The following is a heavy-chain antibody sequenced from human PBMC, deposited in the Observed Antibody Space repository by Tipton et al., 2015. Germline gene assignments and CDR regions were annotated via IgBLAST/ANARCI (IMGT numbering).Heavy chain of an antibody. J-gene: IGHJ4*02. CDR2: YYYTGAT. V-gene: IGHV4-39*02. CDR1: GGSISVSSVY. D-gene: IGHD5-24*01. Sequence: TLSLTYTVSGGSISVSSVYWGWIRQSPGKGLGWIGSYYYTGATYYNPSLKSRVNISADRSKDHFSLRLTSVAAADTAVYYCARLGRWLEVDFWGQGTLVTVSS. CDR3: ARLGRWLEVDF.